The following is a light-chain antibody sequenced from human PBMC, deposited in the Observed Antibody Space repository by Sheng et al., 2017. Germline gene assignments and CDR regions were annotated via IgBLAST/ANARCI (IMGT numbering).Light chain of an antibody. J-gene: IGKJ5*01. V-gene: IGKV3-20*01. Sequence: EVVLMQSPDTLSLSPGERASLSCRASQPVNTIYLGWYQQKPGQAPKVVIYGTSSRATGISDRFSGSGSGTDFTLTISRLEPEDFAVYYCQQYGQTPITFGQGTRLEIK. CDR3: QQYGQTPIT. CDR1: QPVNTIY. CDR2: GTS.